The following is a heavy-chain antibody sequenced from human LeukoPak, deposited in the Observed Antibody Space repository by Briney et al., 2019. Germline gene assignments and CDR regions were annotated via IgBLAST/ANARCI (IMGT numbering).Heavy chain of an antibody. CDR1: GFTFSNYA. D-gene: IGHD6-13*01. V-gene: IGHV3-23*01. Sequence: GGSLRLSCAASGFTFSNYALMWVRQAPGKGLEWVSSITGRGDETFYADSVKGRFSLSRDNSKNMLYLQMYSLGAEDTAIYYCAKGAAAGLVDWFDPWGQGTLVTVSS. CDR3: AKGAAAGLVDWFDP. CDR2: ITGRGDET. J-gene: IGHJ5*02.